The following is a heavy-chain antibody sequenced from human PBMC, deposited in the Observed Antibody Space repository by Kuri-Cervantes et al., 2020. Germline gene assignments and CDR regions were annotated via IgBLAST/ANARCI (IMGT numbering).Heavy chain of an antibody. CDR3: ARAVNSSSSVFVFRAGYFDY. Sequence: SETLSLTCAVYGGSLSGYYWSWIRQLPGKGLEWIGEINHSGSTNYNPSLKSPVTISVDTSKNQFSLKLSSVTAADTAVYYCARAVNSSSSVFVFRAGYFDYWGQGTLVTVSS. CDR1: GGSLSGYY. V-gene: IGHV4-34*01. J-gene: IGHJ4*02. D-gene: IGHD6-6*01. CDR2: INHSGST.